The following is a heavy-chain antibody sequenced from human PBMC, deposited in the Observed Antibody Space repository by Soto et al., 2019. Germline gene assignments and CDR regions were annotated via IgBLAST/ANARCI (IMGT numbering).Heavy chain of an antibody. CDR3: ATSKAAPGNY. CDR1: GFIFSTDW. V-gene: IGHV3-7*01. Sequence: EVQLVESGGGLVQPGGSLRLSCAASGFIFSTDWMSWVRQAPGKGLEWVANINQDGSAKNYVDSVKGRFTISRDNAKNLVFLQLNSLRVEETAMDYFATSKAAPGNYWGQVTLVTVSS. D-gene: IGHD6-6*01. CDR2: INQDGSAK. J-gene: IGHJ4*02.